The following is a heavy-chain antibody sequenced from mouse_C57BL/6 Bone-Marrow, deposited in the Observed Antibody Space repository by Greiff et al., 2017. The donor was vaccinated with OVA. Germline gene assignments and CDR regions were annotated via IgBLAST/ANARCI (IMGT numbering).Heavy chain of an antibody. CDR1: GFTFSDFY. CDR3: ARDERGCDAMDY. V-gene: IGHV7-1*01. Sequence: EVKVVESGGGLVQSGRSLRLSCATSGFTFSDFYMEWVRQAPGKGLEWIAASRNKANDYTTEYSASVKGRFIVYRDTSQTILYLQLIALSAEDTAIYYCARDERGCDAMDYWGQGTSVTVSS. CDR2: SRNKANDYTT. J-gene: IGHJ4*01.